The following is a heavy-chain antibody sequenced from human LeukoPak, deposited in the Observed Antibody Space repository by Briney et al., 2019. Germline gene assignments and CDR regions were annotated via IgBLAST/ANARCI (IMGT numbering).Heavy chain of an antibody. CDR3: ARGLTTVTVFFDY. Sequence: MPSETLSLTCAVYGGSFSGYYWSWIRQPPGKGLEWIGEINHSGSTNYNPSLKSRVTISVDTSKNQFSLKLSSVTAADTAVYYCARGLTTVTVFFDYWGQGTLVTVSS. CDR2: INHSGST. V-gene: IGHV4-34*01. CDR1: GGSFSGYY. J-gene: IGHJ4*02. D-gene: IGHD4-17*01.